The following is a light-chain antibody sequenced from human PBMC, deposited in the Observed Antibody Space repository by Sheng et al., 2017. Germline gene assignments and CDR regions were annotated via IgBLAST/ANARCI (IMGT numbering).Light chain of an antibody. CDR2: DVS. CDR1: SSDVGGYNY. Sequence: QSALTQPASVSGSPGQSITLSCTGTSSDVGGYNYVSWYQQYPGKAPKLMIYDVSERPSGVSNRFSGSKSGNTASLTISGLQAEDEADYYCSSYTSSSTWVFGGGTKLTVL. V-gene: IGLV2-14*01. CDR3: SSYTSSSTWV. J-gene: IGLJ3*02.